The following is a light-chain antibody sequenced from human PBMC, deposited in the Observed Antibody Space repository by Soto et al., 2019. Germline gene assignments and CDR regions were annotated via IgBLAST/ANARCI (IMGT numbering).Light chain of an antibody. CDR1: QNISVW. CDR3: QQYDSSSPT. J-gene: IGKJ2*01. Sequence: DIQMTQSPSTLSASVGDGVTITCRASQNISVWLAWYQQRPGKAPKFLIYDASNLETGVSSRFSGSGSGTEFTLTIRSLQPGDFATYYCQQYDSSSPTFGQGTKLEIK. CDR2: DAS. V-gene: IGKV1-5*01.